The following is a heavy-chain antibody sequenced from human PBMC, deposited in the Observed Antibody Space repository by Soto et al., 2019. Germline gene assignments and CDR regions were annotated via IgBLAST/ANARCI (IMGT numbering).Heavy chain of an antibody. CDR3: TGGPPNWGFDS. Sequence: ASVKVSCKASGYTFTSYDINWVRQTAGQGLEWMGWMSPKTANTGYAQKFQGRVTMTRSTSISTAYMELSSLTSEDTAVYYCTGGPPNWGFDSWGQGTPLTVSS. D-gene: IGHD7-27*01. CDR2: MSPKTANT. V-gene: IGHV1-8*01. CDR1: GYTFTSYD. J-gene: IGHJ4*01.